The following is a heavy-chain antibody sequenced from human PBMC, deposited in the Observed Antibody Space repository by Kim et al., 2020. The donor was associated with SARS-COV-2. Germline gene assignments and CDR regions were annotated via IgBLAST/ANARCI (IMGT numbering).Heavy chain of an antibody. CDR2: IIPIFGTP. CDR3: AKKEIVGPLDY. J-gene: IGHJ4*02. D-gene: IGHD2-15*01. Sequence: SVKVSCKASGCTFGTYTIHWVRQAPGQGLEWMGGIIPIFGTPDYAQNFQGRVTISADESTSTAYMELSSLRSEDTAVYYCAKKEIVGPLDYWGQGTLVTVSS. V-gene: IGHV1-69*13. CDR1: GCTFGTYT.